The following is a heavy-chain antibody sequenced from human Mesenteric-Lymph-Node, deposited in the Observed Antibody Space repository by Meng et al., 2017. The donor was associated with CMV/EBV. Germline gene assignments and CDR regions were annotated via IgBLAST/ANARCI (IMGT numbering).Heavy chain of an antibody. D-gene: IGHD3-10*01. Sequence: GGSLRLSCAASGIPLSSYAMHWVRQAPGKGLEWVAYIRYDGANKYYEDSVKGRFTISRDNSKNTLYLQMNSLRIEDTAVYYCARGRGYGSGQVPDYWGQGTLVTVSS. CDR3: ARGRGYGSGQVPDY. CDR2: IRYDGANK. V-gene: IGHV3-30*02. J-gene: IGHJ4*02. CDR1: GIPLSSYA.